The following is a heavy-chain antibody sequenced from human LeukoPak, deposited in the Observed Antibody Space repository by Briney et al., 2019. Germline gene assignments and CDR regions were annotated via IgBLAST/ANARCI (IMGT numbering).Heavy chain of an antibody. CDR1: GGPISSSNW. Sequence: SGTLSLTCAVSGGPISSSNWWSWVRQPPGKGLEWIGEIYHSGSTNYNPSLKSRVTISVDKSKNQFSLKLSSVTAADTAVYYCARAQITIFGVVITDAFDIWGQGTMVTVSS. CDR3: ARAQITIFGVVITDAFDI. J-gene: IGHJ3*02. CDR2: IYHSGST. D-gene: IGHD3-3*01. V-gene: IGHV4-4*02.